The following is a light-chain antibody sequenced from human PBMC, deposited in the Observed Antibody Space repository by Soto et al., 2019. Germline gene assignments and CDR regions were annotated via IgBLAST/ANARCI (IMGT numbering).Light chain of an antibody. Sequence: QSALTQPPSASGSPGQSVTISCTGTSSDVGAYKYVSWYQQYPGKAPKIMIYEVSKRPSGVPDRFSGSKSGNTASPTVSGLQAEDEADYSCTSYVGSDIWVFGGGTKLTVL. CDR1: SSDVGAYKY. CDR3: TSYVGSDIWV. V-gene: IGLV2-8*01. CDR2: EVS. J-gene: IGLJ3*02.